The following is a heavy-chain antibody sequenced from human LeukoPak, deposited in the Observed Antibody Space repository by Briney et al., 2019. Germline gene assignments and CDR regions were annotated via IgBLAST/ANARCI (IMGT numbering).Heavy chain of an antibody. CDR1: GFAFSFYA. V-gene: IGHV3-23*01. CDR2: INANSGTT. CDR3: AKPISGGLAVTADWFDP. J-gene: IGHJ5*01. Sequence: GGSLRLSCAASGFAFSFYAMSWLRQPPGKGLGWVATINANSGTTSYAASVRGRFTISRDNSKNTLYLEVNTLRAEDTAVYYCAKPISGGLAVTADWFDPWGQGTLVVVSS. D-gene: IGHD6-19*01.